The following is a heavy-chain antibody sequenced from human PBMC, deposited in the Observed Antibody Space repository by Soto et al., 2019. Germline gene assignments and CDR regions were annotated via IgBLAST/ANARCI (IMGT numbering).Heavy chain of an antibody. V-gene: IGHV3-7*01. CDR3: TRNPDKADY. CDR2: IKQDGSTK. J-gene: IGHJ4*02. Sequence: GGSLRLSCAASGFTFSDLGMSWVRQAPGKGLEWVANIKQDGSTKNYVDSVKGRFTISRDNAKSLLYLQMNSLRVEDTAVYYCTRNPDKADYWGQGTLVTGSS. D-gene: IGHD2-15*01. CDR1: GFTFSDLG.